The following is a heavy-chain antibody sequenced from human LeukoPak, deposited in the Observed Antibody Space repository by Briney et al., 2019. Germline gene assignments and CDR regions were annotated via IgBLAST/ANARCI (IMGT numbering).Heavy chain of an antibody. CDR1: GYSFTSYW. Sequence: GESPKISCKGSGYSFTSYWIGWVRQMPGKGLEWMGIIYPGDSDTRYSPSFQGQVTISADKSISTAYLQWSSLKASDTAMYYCARSSPHCSSTSCPFDYWGQGTLVTVSS. D-gene: IGHD2-2*01. V-gene: IGHV5-51*01. CDR2: IYPGDSDT. J-gene: IGHJ4*02. CDR3: ARSSPHCSSTSCPFDY.